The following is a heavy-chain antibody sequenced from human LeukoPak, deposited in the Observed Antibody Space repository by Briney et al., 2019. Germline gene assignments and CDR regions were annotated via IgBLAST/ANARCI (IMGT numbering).Heavy chain of an antibody. CDR2: INHSGST. V-gene: IGHV4-34*01. CDR3: ARQEGGIVGPY. Sequence: PSETLSLTCAVYGGSFSGYYWSWIRQPPGKGLEWIGEINHSGSTNYNPSLKSRVTISVDTSKNQFSLKLNSVTAADTAVYYCARQEGGIVGPYWGQGTLVTVSS. CDR1: GGSFSGYY. J-gene: IGHJ4*02. D-gene: IGHD1-26*01.